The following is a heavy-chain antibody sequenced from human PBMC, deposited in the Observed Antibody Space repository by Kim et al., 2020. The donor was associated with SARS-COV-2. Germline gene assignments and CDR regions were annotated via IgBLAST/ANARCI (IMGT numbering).Heavy chain of an antibody. V-gene: IGHV6-1*01. CDR3: ARDRQRAGTGVDY. CDR2: TYYRSKWYT. D-gene: IGHD6-19*01. CDR1: GDSVSSNSAA. Sequence: QTLSLTCDISGDSVSSNSAAWNWIRQSPSRGLEWLGRTYYRSKWYTDYALSVKGRITINPDTSKNQFSLQLNSVTPEDTAVYYCARDRQRAGTGVDYWGQGTLVTVSP. J-gene: IGHJ4*02.